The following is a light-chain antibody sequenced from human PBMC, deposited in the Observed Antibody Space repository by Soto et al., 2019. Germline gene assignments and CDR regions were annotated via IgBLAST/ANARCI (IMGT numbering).Light chain of an antibody. Sequence: EIVLTQSPGTLSLSPGERATLSCRASQSVSSNYLAWYQQKLGQSPRLVIYGASSRATGIPDRFGGSGSGTDFTLTISRLEPEDFAVYYCQQYGSSPRTFGQGTKVEIK. CDR2: GAS. CDR1: QSVSSNY. J-gene: IGKJ1*01. V-gene: IGKV3-20*01. CDR3: QQYGSSPRT.